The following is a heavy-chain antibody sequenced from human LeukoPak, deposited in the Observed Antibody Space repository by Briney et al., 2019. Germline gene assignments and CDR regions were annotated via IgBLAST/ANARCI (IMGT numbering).Heavy chain of an antibody. CDR3: AKPPTPYSLDY. CDR2: INWSGGSI. V-gene: IGHV3-20*04. J-gene: IGHJ4*02. Sequence: GGSLRLSCAASGFSFDDYGMTWVRQAPGKGLEWVSGINWSGGSIGYADSVKGRFTISRDNSKNTLYLQMNSLRAEDTAVYYCAKPPTPYSLDYWGQGTLVTVSS. CDR1: GFSFDDYG. D-gene: IGHD6-13*01.